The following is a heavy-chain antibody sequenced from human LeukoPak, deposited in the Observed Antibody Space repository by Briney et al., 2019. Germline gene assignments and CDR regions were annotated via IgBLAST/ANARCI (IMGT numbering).Heavy chain of an antibody. CDR3: ARGPYGDYDY. J-gene: IGHJ4*02. Sequence: SETLSLTCAVYGGSFSSGGYYWSWIRQHPGKGLEWIGYIYYSGSTYYNPSLKSRVTISVDTSKNQFSLKLSSVTAADTAVYYCARGPYGDYDYWGQGTLVTVSS. CDR2: IYYSGST. D-gene: IGHD4-17*01. CDR1: GGSFSSGGYY. V-gene: IGHV4-31*11.